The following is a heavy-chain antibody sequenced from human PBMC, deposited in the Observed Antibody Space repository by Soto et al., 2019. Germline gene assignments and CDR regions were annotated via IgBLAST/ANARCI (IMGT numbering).Heavy chain of an antibody. V-gene: IGHV4-30-4*02. Sequence: SDTLSLTCAVSGASVTSDDYYWSWIRQPPGKGLEWIGYIYHSGSTYYNPSLKSRVSISIDTSQNQFSLKLTSLTAADTAVYYCARDPIFYYASSGYGGSYFDYWGQGSRVTVSS. D-gene: IGHD3-22*01. CDR2: IYHSGST. J-gene: IGHJ4*02. CDR1: GASVTSDDYY. CDR3: ARDPIFYYASSGYGGSYFDY.